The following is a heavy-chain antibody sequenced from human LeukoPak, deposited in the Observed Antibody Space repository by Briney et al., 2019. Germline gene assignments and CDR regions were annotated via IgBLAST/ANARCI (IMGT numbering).Heavy chain of an antibody. J-gene: IGHJ6*02. CDR3: VRDWGLDV. Sequence: GRSLRLSCAVSGFTFRYYAMQWVRQAPGKVPECVAVILEDGSTGYYIDSVKGRFTISRDNSKSTLHLQMNNLGVEDTAVYYCVRDWGLDVWGQGTTVTVSS. CDR1: GFTFRYYA. CDR2: ILEDGSTG. V-gene: IGHV3-30*04.